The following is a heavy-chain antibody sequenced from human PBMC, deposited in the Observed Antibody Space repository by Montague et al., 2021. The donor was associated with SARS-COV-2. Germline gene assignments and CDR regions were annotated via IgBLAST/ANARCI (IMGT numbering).Heavy chain of an antibody. Sequence: SETLSLTCTVSGGSVRSGLYYWTWIRQPPGKGLEWIGYVYYSGTANHNPSLKSRLTLTVDTSKNQFSLKLSSVTAADTAIYYCARERLVCSGTSCYTNGLDVWGQGTMVTVSS. CDR2: VYYSGTA. V-gene: IGHV4-61*01. CDR1: GGSVRSGLYY. CDR3: ARERLVCSGTSCYTNGLDV. J-gene: IGHJ6*02. D-gene: IGHD2-15*01.